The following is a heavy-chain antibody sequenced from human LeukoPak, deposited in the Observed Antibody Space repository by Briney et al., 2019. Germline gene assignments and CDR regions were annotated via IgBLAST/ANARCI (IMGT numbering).Heavy chain of an antibody. Sequence: PSETLSLTCTVSGGSISSSSYYWGWIRQPPGKGLEWIGSIYYSGSTYYNPSLKSRVTISVDTSKNQFSLKLSSVTAADTAVYYCARPSLDVWGQGTTVTVSS. CDR3: ARPSLDV. CDR2: IYYSGST. V-gene: IGHV4-39*01. CDR1: GGSISSSSYY. J-gene: IGHJ6*02.